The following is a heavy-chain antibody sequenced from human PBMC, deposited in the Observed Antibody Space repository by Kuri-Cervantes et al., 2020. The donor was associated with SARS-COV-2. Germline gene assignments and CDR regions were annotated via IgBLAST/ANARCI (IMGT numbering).Heavy chain of an antibody. Sequence: ASVKVSCKASGYTFTSYAMHWVRQAPGQGLEWMGWINTNTGNPTYAPGFTGRFVFSLDTSVSTAYLQISSIKAEDTAVYYCARDLYGDYVGAFDIWGQGTMVTVSS. J-gene: IGHJ3*02. CDR3: ARDLYGDYVGAFDI. V-gene: IGHV7-4-1*02. D-gene: IGHD4-17*01. CDR1: GYTFTSYA. CDR2: INTNTGNP.